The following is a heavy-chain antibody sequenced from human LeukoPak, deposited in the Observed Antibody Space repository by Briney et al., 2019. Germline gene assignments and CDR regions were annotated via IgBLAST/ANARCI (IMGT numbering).Heavy chain of an antibody. V-gene: IGHV1-69*05. CDR1: GGTFSSYA. J-gene: IGHJ1*01. CDR3: ARYAPNDYGDYEYFQH. D-gene: IGHD4-17*01. CDR2: IIPIFGTA. Sequence: ASVKVSCKASGGTFSSYAISWVRQAPGQGLEWMGGIIPIFGTANYAQKLQGRVTMTTDTPTSTAYMELRSLRSDDTAVYYCARYAPNDYGDYEYFQHWGQGTLVTVSS.